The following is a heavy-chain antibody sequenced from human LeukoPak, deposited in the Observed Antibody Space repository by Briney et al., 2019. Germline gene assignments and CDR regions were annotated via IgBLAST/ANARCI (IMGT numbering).Heavy chain of an antibody. CDR3: AREGPDRKIVMLTTPIPLDF. J-gene: IGHJ4*02. CDR1: GFTFSSYG. V-gene: IGHV3-30*03. D-gene: IGHD3-16*01. CDR2: ISSDGGLK. Sequence: PGGSLRLSCAASGFTFSSYGMHWVRQAPGKGLEWVAVISSDGGLKYYADSVKGRFTISRDNSKNTVSLQMNSLTTEDTAVYYCAREGPDRKIVMLTTPIPLDFWGQGMLVTVSA.